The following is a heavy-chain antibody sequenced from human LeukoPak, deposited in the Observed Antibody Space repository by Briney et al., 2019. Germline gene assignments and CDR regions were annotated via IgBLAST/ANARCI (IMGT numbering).Heavy chain of an antibody. CDR3: ARESAPDYDFWSGYYGYFDY. Sequence: PSETLSLTCTVSGGSISSYYWSWIRQPPGKGLEWIGRIYTSGSTNYNPSLKSRVTISVDTSKNQFSLKLSSVTAADTAVYYCARESAPDYDFWSGYYGYFDYWGQGTLVTVSS. J-gene: IGHJ4*02. D-gene: IGHD3-3*01. V-gene: IGHV4-4*08. CDR1: GGSISSYY. CDR2: IYTSGST.